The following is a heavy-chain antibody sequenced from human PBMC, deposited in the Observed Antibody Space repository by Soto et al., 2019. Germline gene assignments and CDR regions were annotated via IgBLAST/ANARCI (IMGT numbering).Heavy chain of an antibody. CDR1: GFTFSSYG. CDR3: AKGLGYCSSTSCYRLDY. J-gene: IGHJ4*02. V-gene: IGHV3-30*18. D-gene: IGHD2-2*01. Sequence: QVKLVESGGGVVQPGRSLSLSCAASGFTFSSYGMHWVRQAPGKGLEGVAVISYDGSNKYYADSVKGRFTISRDNSKNTLYLQMNSLRAEDTAGYYCAKGLGYCSSTSCYRLDYWGQGTLVAFSS. CDR2: ISYDGSNK.